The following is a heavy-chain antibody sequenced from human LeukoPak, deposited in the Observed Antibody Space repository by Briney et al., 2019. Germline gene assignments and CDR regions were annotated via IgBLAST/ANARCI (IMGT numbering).Heavy chain of an antibody. CDR3: ARDFPEDFWSGYPYYYGMDV. D-gene: IGHD3-3*01. CDR1: GGSISSYY. Sequence: SETLSLTCTVSGGSISSYYWSWIRQPAGKGLEWIGRIYTSGSTNYNPSLKSRVTMSVDTSKNKFSLKLSSVTAAETAVYYCARDFPEDFWSGYPYYYGMDVWGQGTTVTVSS. CDR2: IYTSGST. J-gene: IGHJ6*02. V-gene: IGHV4-4*07.